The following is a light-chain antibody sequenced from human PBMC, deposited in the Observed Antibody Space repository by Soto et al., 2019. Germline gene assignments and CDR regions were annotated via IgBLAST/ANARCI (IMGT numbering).Light chain of an antibody. Sequence: EIVLTQSPGSLSLSPGQRATLSCRASQSVDTTFFAWYQKKPGQAPRLLIYGASKRATGIPDRFSGSGSGTDFTLTISRLKPEEFAVYYCQQYMSSVSFGQGTQVEI. J-gene: IGKJ1*01. CDR2: GAS. CDR3: QQYMSSVS. V-gene: IGKV3-20*01. CDR1: QSVDTTF.